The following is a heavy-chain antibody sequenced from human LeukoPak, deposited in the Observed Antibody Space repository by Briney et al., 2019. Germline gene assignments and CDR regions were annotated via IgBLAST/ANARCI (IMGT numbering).Heavy chain of an antibody. V-gene: IGHV1-2*02. D-gene: IGHD3-10*01. J-gene: IGHJ4*02. Sequence: ASVKVSCKASGYTLTGYYMHWVRQAPGQGLEWMGWINPNSGGTNYAQKFQGRVTMTRGTSISTAYMELSRLRSDDTAVYYCARDINYYGSGSYYDYWGQGTLVTVSS. CDR3: ARDINYYGSGSYYDY. CDR1: GYTLTGYY. CDR2: INPNSGGT.